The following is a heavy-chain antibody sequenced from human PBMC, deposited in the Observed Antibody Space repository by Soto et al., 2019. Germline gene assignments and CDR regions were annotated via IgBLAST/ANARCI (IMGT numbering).Heavy chain of an antibody. V-gene: IGHV4-39*01. CDR1: GGSVSSSSHH. D-gene: IGHD5-12*01. J-gene: IGHJ6*02. CDR3: ARGSVLEVEDAIRGDYYGMDV. Sequence: QLQLQESGPGLVRPSETLSLTCTVSGGSVSSSSHHWGWIRQPPGNGLEWIGTIYYSGNAYYNPSLKSRVTMSIDSSENQFSLKLSSVTAAATAVYFFARGSVLEVEDAIRGDYYGMDVWGQGTTVTASS. CDR2: IYYSGNA.